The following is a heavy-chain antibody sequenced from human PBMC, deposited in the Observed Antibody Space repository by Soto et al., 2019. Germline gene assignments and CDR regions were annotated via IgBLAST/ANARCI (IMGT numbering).Heavy chain of an antibody. J-gene: IGHJ4*02. CDR3: ARGVLRYFDWPYLDY. V-gene: IGHV1-3*01. CDR2: INAGSGNT. D-gene: IGHD3-9*01. CDR1: GYTFTSYA. Sequence: ASVKVSCKASGYTFTSYAMHLVRQAPEQRLDWMGWINAGSGNTKYSQKFQRRGTITRDTSASTAHMELSSLRSEDTAVYYCARGVLRYFDWPYLDYWGQGTMVTVYS.